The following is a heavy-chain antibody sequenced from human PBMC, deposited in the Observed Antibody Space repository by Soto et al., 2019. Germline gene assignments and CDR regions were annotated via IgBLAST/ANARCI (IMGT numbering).Heavy chain of an antibody. Sequence: PSETLSLTCTVSGASISSGGYYWSWIRQHPGKGLEWIGYIYYSGSTYYNPSLKSRVTISVDTSKNQFSLKLSSVTAADTAVYYCARGSVVAATLFDYWGQGTLVTVSS. CDR3: ARGSVVAATLFDY. J-gene: IGHJ4*02. D-gene: IGHD2-15*01. V-gene: IGHV4-31*03. CDR2: IYYSGST. CDR1: GASISSGGYY.